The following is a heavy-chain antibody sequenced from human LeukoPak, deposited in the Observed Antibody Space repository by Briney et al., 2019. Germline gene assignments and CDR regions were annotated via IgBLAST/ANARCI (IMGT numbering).Heavy chain of an antibody. CDR3: AKDSSLSVAGLFDY. Sequence: GRSLRLSCAASGFTFDDYAMHWVRQAPGKGLEWVSGISRNSGSIGYADSVKGRFTISRDNAKNSLYLQMNSLRAEDTALYYCAKDSSLSVAGLFDYWGQGTLVTVSS. CDR2: ISRNSGSI. J-gene: IGHJ4*02. V-gene: IGHV3-9*01. D-gene: IGHD6-19*01. CDR1: GFTFDDYA.